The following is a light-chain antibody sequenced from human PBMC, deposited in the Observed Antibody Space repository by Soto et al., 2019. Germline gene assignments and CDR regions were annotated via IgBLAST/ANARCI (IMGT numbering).Light chain of an antibody. CDR1: QSVSSD. V-gene: IGKV3-20*01. CDR2: AAS. J-gene: IGKJ1*01. Sequence: EIVLTQSPGTLSLSPVETASLSFMASQSVSSDLAWYQQKPGQPTSLIIYAASARANGITARFSGSGSGKDYRLTISRMEPEDFAVYYCQQYDTSPRTFGQGTKVDIK. CDR3: QQYDTSPRT.